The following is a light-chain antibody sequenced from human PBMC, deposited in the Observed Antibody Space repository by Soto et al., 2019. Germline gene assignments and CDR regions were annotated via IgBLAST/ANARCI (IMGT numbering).Light chain of an antibody. Sequence: DIQMTQSPSSLSASVGDRVTITCRASQSISTYLHWYQQKPGKVPKLLIYAASSLQSGVPSRVSGSGSGTDFTLTISSLQPEDFATYYCQQTHTTFTFGGGTTVEIK. CDR2: AAS. J-gene: IGKJ4*01. V-gene: IGKV1-39*01. CDR1: QSISTY. CDR3: QQTHTTFT.